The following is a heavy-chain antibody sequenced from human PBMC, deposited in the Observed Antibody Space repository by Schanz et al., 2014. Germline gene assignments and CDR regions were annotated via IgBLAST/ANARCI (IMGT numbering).Heavy chain of an antibody. CDR2: IRTSASDT. J-gene: IGHJ4*02. D-gene: IGHD2-2*01. Sequence: EVRLLESGGGLVQPGGSLRLSCVGSGFTFGSYAMNWVRQAPGKGLEWVSTIRTSASDTFYADSVKGRFTISRDNSQNTLYLQMNSLRAEDTAVYYCERFQSPHQPFDYWGQGTLVTVSS. CDR1: GFTFGSYA. V-gene: IGHV3-23*01. CDR3: ERFQSPHQPFDY.